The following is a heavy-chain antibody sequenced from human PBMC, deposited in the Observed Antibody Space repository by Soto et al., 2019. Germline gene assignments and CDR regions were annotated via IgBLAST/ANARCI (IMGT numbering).Heavy chain of an antibody. Sequence: QVQLVQSGAEVKKPGASVKVSCKASGYTFTSYYMHWVRQAPGQGLEWMGIINPSGGSTSYAQKSQDRDTRDRDTPTSTVYMERSSRRSEDTAVYYCARGDYDFWGDRFDYWGQGPLVTVSS. V-gene: IGHV1-46*01. CDR3: ARGDYDFWGDRFDY. CDR2: INPSGGST. CDR1: GYTFTSYY. J-gene: IGHJ4*02. D-gene: IGHD3-3*01.